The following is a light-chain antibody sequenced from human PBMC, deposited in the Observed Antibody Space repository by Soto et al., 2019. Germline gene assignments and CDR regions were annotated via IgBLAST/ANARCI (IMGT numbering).Light chain of an antibody. CDR1: QDISNY. Sequence: DIQMSQSPSTLPASVGDRVTITCRTSQDISNYLHWYQQKPGKAPKLLIYDASNLETGVPSRFSGSGSGTDFTFTISSLQPEDIATYYCQQYNNYWTFGQGTKV. V-gene: IGKV1-33*01. CDR2: DAS. CDR3: QQYNNYWT. J-gene: IGKJ1*01.